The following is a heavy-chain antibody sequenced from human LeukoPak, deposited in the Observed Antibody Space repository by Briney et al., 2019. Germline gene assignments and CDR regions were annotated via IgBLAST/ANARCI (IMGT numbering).Heavy chain of an antibody. CDR2: ISYDGSNK. CDR1: GFTFSSYG. Sequence: GGSLRLSCAASGFTFSSYGMHWVRQAPGKGLEWVAVISYDGSNKYYADSVKGRFTISRDNSKNTLYLQMNSLRAEDTAVYYCARSTAGLDYWGQGTLVTVSS. CDR3: ARSTAGLDY. D-gene: IGHD1-1*01. J-gene: IGHJ4*02. V-gene: IGHV3-30*03.